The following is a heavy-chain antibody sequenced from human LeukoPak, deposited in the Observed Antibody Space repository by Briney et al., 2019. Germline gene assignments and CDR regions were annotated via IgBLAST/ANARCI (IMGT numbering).Heavy chain of an antibody. D-gene: IGHD3-3*01. CDR1: GFTVSSNY. V-gene: IGHV3-53*01. CDR3: AKDSFTIFGVVNYFDY. J-gene: IGHJ4*02. CDR2: IYSGGST. Sequence: PGGSLRLSCAASGFTVSSNYMSWVRQAPGKGLEWVSVIYSGGSTYYADSVKGRFTVSRDNFKNKLYLQMNSLRAEDTAVYYCAKDSFTIFGVVNYFDYWGQGTLVTVSS.